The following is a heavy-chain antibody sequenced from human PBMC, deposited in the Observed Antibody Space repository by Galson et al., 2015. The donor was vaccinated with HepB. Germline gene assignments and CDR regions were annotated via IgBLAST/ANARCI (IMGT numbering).Heavy chain of an antibody. D-gene: IGHD1-26*01. CDR3: AKDESSGSSLDY. CDR1: GFTFSNYA. Sequence: SCAASGFTFSNYAMSWVRQAPGKGLEWVSAISSTTYYADSVKGRFTISRDNSKNMLFLQMYGLRAEDTAVYYCAKDESSGSSLDYWGQGTLVTVSS. J-gene: IGHJ4*02. CDR2: ISSTT. V-gene: IGHV3-23*01.